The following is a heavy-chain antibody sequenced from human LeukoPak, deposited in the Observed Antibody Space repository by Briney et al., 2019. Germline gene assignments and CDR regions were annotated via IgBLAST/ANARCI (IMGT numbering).Heavy chain of an antibody. D-gene: IGHD1-14*01. V-gene: IGHV1-69*04. CDR2: IIPMSDMT. Sequence: SVKVSCKGSADTFNSYSINWVRQAPGQGLEWMGRIIPMSDMTHYAQRFDDRVTIIADKSTSTAYLELRSLRSDDTAVYYCARDSRISYDYWGQGTLVTVSS. J-gene: IGHJ4*02. CDR3: ARDSRISYDY. CDR1: ADTFNSYS.